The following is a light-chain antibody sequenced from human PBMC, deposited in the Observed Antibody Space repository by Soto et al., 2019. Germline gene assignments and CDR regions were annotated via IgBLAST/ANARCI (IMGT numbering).Light chain of an antibody. CDR1: QSISSW. J-gene: IGKJ1*01. CDR3: QQYNSYPWT. Sequence: DIQMTQSPSTLSASVGDRVTITCRASQSISSWLAWYQQKAGKAPKLLIYDASSLESGVPSRFSGSGSGTEFPLTIRSLQPDDVATYYCQQYNSYPWTFGQGTKVEIK. CDR2: DAS. V-gene: IGKV1-5*01.